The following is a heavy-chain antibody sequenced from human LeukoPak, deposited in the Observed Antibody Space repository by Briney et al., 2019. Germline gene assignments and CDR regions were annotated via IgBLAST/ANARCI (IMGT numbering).Heavy chain of an antibody. J-gene: IGHJ3*02. CDR2: INTNTGNP. V-gene: IGHV7-4-1*02. D-gene: IGHD5-18*01. Sequence: GASVKVSCKASGYTFTSYAMNWVRQAPGQGLEWMGWINTNTGNPTYAQGFTGRFVFSLDTSVSSAYLQISSLKAEDTAVYYCARDSAMAHPDAFDIWGQGTMVTVSS. CDR3: ARDSAMAHPDAFDI. CDR1: GYTFTSYA.